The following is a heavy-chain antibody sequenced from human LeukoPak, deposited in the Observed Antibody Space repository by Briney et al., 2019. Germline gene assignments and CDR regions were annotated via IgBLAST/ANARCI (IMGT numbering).Heavy chain of an antibody. CDR1: GFTASSNY. V-gene: IGHV3-66*01. D-gene: IGHD3-22*01. J-gene: IGHJ3*02. Sequence: GGSLRLSCAACGFTASSNYMSWVRQAPGKGLEWVSVIYSGGSTYYADSAKGRFTISRDNSKNTVYLQMNSLRAEEQAVYYCHRRLYVWNSGYFLWAFDIWGQGTMVTVSS. CDR3: HRRLYVWNSGYFLWAFDI. CDR2: IYSGGST.